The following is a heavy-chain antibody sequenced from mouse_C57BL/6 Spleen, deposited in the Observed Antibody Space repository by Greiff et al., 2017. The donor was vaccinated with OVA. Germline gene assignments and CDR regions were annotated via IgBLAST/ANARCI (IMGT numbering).Heavy chain of an antibody. Sequence: QVQLQQPGAELVRPGSSVKLSCKASGYTFTSYWMHWVKQRPIQGLEWIGNIDPSDSETHYNQKFKDKATLTVDKSSSTAYMQLSSLTSEDSAVYYFARSVPYDYDGGFAYGGQGTLVTVSA. CDR1: GYTFTSYW. V-gene: IGHV1-52*01. J-gene: IGHJ3*01. CDR3: ARSVPYDYDGGFAY. CDR2: IDPSDSET. D-gene: IGHD2-4*01.